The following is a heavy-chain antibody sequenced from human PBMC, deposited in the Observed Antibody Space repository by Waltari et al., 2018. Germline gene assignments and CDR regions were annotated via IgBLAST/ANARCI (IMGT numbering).Heavy chain of an antibody. D-gene: IGHD1-1*01. CDR1: GGPYSRFG. Sequence: QVHLVQSGAEVKKPGSSVKVSCKASGGPYSRFGLSWVRLAPGQGLEWRGGIVPVVGTTNYEQKFEGRVTITADESTSTVYMELSSLRSEDTAVYYCVRDTSTMTQQPNGMDVWGQGTTVTVAS. CDR3: VRDTSTMTQQPNGMDV. CDR2: IVPVVGTT. J-gene: IGHJ6*02. V-gene: IGHV1-69*01.